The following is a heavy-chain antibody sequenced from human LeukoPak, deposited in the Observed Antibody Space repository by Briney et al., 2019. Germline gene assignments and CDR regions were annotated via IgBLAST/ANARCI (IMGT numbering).Heavy chain of an antibody. D-gene: IGHD1-26*01. CDR3: ARDSGSYY. V-gene: IGHV4-4*07. CDR1: GRSISSYY. CDR2: IYTSGST. J-gene: IGHJ4*02. Sequence: SETLSLTCTVSGRSISSYYWSWIRHPAGKVLEWIGPIYTSGSTNYNHSLKSRVTMSVDTSKNQFSLKLRPLTAADTAGYYCARDSGSYYWGQGTLVTVSS.